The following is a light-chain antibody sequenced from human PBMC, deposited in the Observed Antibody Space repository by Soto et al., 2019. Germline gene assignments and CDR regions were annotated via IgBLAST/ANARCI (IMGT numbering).Light chain of an antibody. Sequence: QSALTQPPSASGSPGQSIAISCSGTSSDVGAYDYVSWYQQHPGKAPRLIIYDVTKRPSGVPDRFSGFKSGNTASLTVSGLQAEDEADYYCSSYAGINNFGVFGGGTKLTVL. CDR1: SSDVGAYDY. V-gene: IGLV2-8*01. CDR2: DVT. CDR3: SSYAGINNFGV. J-gene: IGLJ2*01.